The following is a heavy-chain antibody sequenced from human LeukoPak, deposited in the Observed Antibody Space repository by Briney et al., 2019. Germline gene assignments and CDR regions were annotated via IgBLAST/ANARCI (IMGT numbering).Heavy chain of an antibody. CDR1: GYLFTNYW. Sequence: HGEPLQISCKGSGYLFTNYWIGWGRQMPGKGLEWMGIIYPRDSDTRYSPSFQGQVTVSADKSISTAYLQWSSLEASDTAMYYCARRQYSGYDFDYWGQGTLVTVSS. V-gene: IGHV5-51*01. D-gene: IGHD5-12*01. J-gene: IGHJ4*02. CDR3: ARRQYSGYDFDY. CDR2: IYPRDSDT.